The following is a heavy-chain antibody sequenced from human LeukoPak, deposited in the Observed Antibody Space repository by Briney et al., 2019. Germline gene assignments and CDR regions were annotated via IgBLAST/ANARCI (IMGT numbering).Heavy chain of an antibody. Sequence: PGGSLRLSCAASGFTFSSYWMKWVRQAPGKGLEWVANIKEDGSEKYYVDSVKGRFTISRDNSKNSLFLQMDSLRVDDTAVYFCGGERYSRSSASYHDYWGQGTLVTVSS. D-gene: IGHD3-22*01. J-gene: IGHJ4*02. CDR2: IKEDGSEK. CDR1: GFTFSSYW. CDR3: GGERYSRSSASYHDY. V-gene: IGHV3-7*01.